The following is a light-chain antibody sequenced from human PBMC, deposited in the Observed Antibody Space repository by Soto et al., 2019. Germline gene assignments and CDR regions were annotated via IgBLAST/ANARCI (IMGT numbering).Light chain of an antibody. Sequence: DIQMTQSPSSLSASVGDRVTITCRASQGISNYLAWYQQIPGKVPKLLISAASTLHSGVTSRFSGSGSGTDFTLTISSLQPEDVATYYCQKYTNVPAFGGGTKVEIK. CDR3: QKYTNVPA. J-gene: IGKJ4*01. CDR2: AAS. V-gene: IGKV1-27*01. CDR1: QGISNY.